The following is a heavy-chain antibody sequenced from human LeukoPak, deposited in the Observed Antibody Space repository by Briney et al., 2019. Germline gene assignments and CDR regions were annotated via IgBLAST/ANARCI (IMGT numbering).Heavy chain of an antibody. V-gene: IGHV3-23*01. CDR1: GFTSSSYL. J-gene: IGHJ4*02. Sequence: GGSLRLSCTASGFTSSSYLMSWVRQAPGKGLEWVSAISGSGGSTYYADSMKGRFTISRDNSKNTLYLQMNSLRAEDTAVYYCAKDDDSSGFGYFDYWGQGTLVTVSS. CDR2: ISGSGGST. D-gene: IGHD3-22*01. CDR3: AKDDDSSGFGYFDY.